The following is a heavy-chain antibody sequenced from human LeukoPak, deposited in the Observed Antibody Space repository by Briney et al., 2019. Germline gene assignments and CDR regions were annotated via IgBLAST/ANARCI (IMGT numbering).Heavy chain of an antibody. D-gene: IGHD3-22*01. CDR2: ISGRGSST. CDR1: GGSFSGYY. V-gene: IGHV3-23*01. Sequence: ETLSLTCAVYGGSFSGYYWSWVRQAPGKGLEWVSTISGRGSSTYYADSVQGRFTISRDNSKNTLYLQMNSLRAEDTAVYNCAKAGYYDSSGYLDYWGQGILVTVSS. CDR3: AKAGYYDSSGYLDY. J-gene: IGHJ4*02.